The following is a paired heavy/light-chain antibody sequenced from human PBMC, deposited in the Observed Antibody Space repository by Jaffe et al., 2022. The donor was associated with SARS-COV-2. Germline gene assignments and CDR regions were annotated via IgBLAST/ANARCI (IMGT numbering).Heavy chain of an antibody. Sequence: QVQLQESGPGLVKPSGTLSLTCVVSGYSISNGDWWSWVRQPPGKGLEWIGEVYPGGITNYSPSLKSRVTISADKSKNHFSLQMSSVTAADTAVYYCARGGSGWPYYALDVWGQGAPLTVSS. CDR1: GYSISNGDW. V-gene: IGHV4-4*02. D-gene: IGHD6-19*01. CDR3: ARGGSGWPYYALDV. J-gene: IGHJ6*02. CDR2: VYPGGIT.
Light chain of an antibody. CDR1: YSNIGNNY. CDR3: ATWDSSLSLTSGGV. Sequence: QSVLTQPPSVSAAPGQRVTISCSGTYSNIGNNYVSWYQQLPGTAPKLLIYETNKRPSGIPDRFSGSKSGTSATLGITGLQTVDEADYYCATWDSSLSLTSGGVFGGGTKLTVL. CDR2: ETN. J-gene: IGLJ2*01. V-gene: IGLV1-51*02.